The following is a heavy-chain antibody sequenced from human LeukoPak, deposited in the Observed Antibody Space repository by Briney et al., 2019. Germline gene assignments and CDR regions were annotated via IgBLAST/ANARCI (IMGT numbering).Heavy chain of an antibody. D-gene: IGHD3-10*01. CDR3: ARAVYYYGSGTPRDYMDV. CDR2: IYTSGST. CDR1: GGSTSSGSYY. J-gene: IGHJ6*03. V-gene: IGHV4-61*02. Sequence: SQTLSLTCTVSGGSTSSGSYYWSWIRQPAGKGLEWIGRIYTSGSTNYNPSLKSRVTISVDTSKNQFSLKLSSVTAADTAVYYCARAVYYYGSGTPRDYMDVWGKGTTVTVSS.